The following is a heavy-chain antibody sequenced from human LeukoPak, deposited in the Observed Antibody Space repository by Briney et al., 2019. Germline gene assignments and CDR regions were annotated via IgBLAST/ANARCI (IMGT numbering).Heavy chain of an antibody. Sequence: GGSLRLSCAASGFTFSSYAMSWVRQAPGKGLEWVSAISGSGGSTYYADSVKGRFTISRDNAKNSLYLQMNSLRAEDTAVYYCARDRDYSFDYWGQGTLVTVSS. CDR3: ARDRDYSFDY. D-gene: IGHD4-11*01. J-gene: IGHJ4*02. V-gene: IGHV3-23*01. CDR1: GFTFSSYA. CDR2: ISGSGGST.